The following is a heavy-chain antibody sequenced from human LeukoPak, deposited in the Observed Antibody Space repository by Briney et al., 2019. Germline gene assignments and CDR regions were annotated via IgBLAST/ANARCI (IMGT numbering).Heavy chain of an antibody. Sequence: SVKVSCKASGGTFSSYAISWVRQAPGQGLEWMGRTIPILGIANYAQKFQGRVTITADKSTSTAYMELSSLRSEDTAVYYCARDRADYFDYWGQGTLVTVSS. V-gene: IGHV1-69*04. CDR1: GGTFSSYA. CDR3: ARDRADYFDY. J-gene: IGHJ4*02. D-gene: IGHD3-10*01. CDR2: TIPILGIA.